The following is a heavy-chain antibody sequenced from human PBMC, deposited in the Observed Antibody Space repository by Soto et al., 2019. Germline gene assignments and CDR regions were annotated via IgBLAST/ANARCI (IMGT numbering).Heavy chain of an antibody. Sequence: EVQLLESGGGLVQPGGSLRLFCAASGFTFSNYAMSWVRQAPGKGLEWVSGISGGGGSTYYPDSVKGRFTISRDNSKNTLYLQMSSLRAGDTAVYYCARANLEVANLGGMDVWGQGTTVTVSS. V-gene: IGHV3-23*01. CDR3: ARANLEVANLGGMDV. J-gene: IGHJ6*02. CDR2: ISGGGGST. D-gene: IGHD5-12*01. CDR1: GFTFSNYA.